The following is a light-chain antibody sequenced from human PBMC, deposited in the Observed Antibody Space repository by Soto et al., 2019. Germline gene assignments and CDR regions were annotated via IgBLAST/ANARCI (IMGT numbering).Light chain of an antibody. J-gene: IGKJ4*01. CDR2: AAS. V-gene: IGKV1-9*01. CDR3: LQHNDYPLT. Sequence: IQLTQSPSSLPASVGDRVTITCRASQGITTYLAWYQQKPGKAPQHLIYAASSLQSGVPSRFSGSGSGTEFTLTISSLQPEDFATYYCLQHNDYPLTFGGGTKVEIK. CDR1: QGITTY.